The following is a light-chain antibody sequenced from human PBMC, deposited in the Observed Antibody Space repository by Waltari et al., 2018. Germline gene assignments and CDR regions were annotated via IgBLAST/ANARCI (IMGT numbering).Light chain of an antibody. Sequence: QSALTQPASVSGSPGQSITISCTGTSSDVGIYRFVSWYQQHPGKAPKLMIYEVSNLPSGVSIRFSGSKSGNTASLTISGLQAEDEADYYCSSYTTSTSYVVFGGGTKLTVL. V-gene: IGLV2-14*01. CDR1: SSDVGIYRF. CDR3: SSYTTSTSYVV. J-gene: IGLJ2*01. CDR2: EVS.